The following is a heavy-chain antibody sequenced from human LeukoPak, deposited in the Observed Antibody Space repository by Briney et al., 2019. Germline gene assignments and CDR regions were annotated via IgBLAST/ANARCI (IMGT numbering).Heavy chain of an antibody. CDR3: ARGLGYYDSSGYYRYYFDY. CDR2: IYYSGST. V-gene: IGHV4-59*01. D-gene: IGHD3-22*01. J-gene: IGHJ4*02. Sequence: SETLSLTCSVSGGSISSYYWSWIRQPPGEGLEWIGSIYYSGSTNYNPSLKSRVTISVDTSKNQFSLKLSSVTAADTAVYYCARGLGYYDSSGYYRYYFDYWGQGTLVTVSS. CDR1: GGSISSYY.